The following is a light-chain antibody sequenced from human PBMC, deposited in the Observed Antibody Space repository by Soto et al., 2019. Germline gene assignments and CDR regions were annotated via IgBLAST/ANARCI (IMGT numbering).Light chain of an antibody. J-gene: IGLJ2*01. V-gene: IGLV2-23*01. CDR2: ECS. Sequence: QSVLTQPASVSGSPGQSITISCTGTSSDVGSYNLVSWYQQHPGKAPKLMIDECSKRPSGVSNRFSGSKSGNTASLTISGLQAEDEADYYCCSYAGSRTWVLVVFGGGTKRTVL. CDR3: CSYAGSRTWVLVV. CDR1: SSDVGSYNL.